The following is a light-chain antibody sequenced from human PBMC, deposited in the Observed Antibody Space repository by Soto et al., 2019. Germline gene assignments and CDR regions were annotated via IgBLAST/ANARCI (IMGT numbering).Light chain of an antibody. CDR2: GAS. Sequence: EIVLTQSPGPLSLSPGERATLSCRASQSVSNNYLAWYQQKPGQAPRLLIYGASNRATGIPDRFSASGSGTDFTLTISRVEPEDFAVYYCQQYGSSGTFGQGTKVEIK. CDR1: QSVSNNY. CDR3: QQYGSSGT. J-gene: IGKJ1*01. V-gene: IGKV3-20*01.